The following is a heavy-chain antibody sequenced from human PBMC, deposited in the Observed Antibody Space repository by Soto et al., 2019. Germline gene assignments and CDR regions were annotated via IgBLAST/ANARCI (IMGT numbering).Heavy chain of an antibody. V-gene: IGHV4-31*03. CDR3: ARHDADTSMVFDY. CDR2: VHHSGTT. J-gene: IGHJ4*02. Sequence: SETLSLTCSVSGGSISSGGYYWSWLRQHAGTGLEWIGYVHHSGTTFYKSSLRSRVSMSIDTSKNHFSLNLTSVTAADTAIYYGARHDADTSMVFDYWGQGSLVTVSS. D-gene: IGHD5-18*01. CDR1: GGSISSGGYY.